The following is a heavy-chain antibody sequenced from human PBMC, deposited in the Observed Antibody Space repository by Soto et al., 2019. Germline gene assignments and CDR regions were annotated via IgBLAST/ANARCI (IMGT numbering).Heavy chain of an antibody. D-gene: IGHD3-22*01. CDR1: GYTFTSYY. Sequence: ASVKVSCKASGYTFTSYYMHWVRQAPGQGLEWMGIINPSGGSTGYAQKFQGRVTMTRDTSTSTVYMELSSLRSEDTAVYYCARDRSYYDSSGYYYNSLGYWGQGTLVTVSS. V-gene: IGHV1-46*01. CDR2: INPSGGST. J-gene: IGHJ4*02. CDR3: ARDRSYYDSSGYYYNSLGY.